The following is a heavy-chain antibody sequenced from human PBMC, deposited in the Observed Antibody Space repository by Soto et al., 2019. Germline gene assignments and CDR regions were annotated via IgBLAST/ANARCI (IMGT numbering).Heavy chain of an antibody. CDR2: INHSGST. V-gene: IGHV4-34*01. D-gene: IGHD3-10*01. CDR3: ARHDSLWFGDENWFDP. Sequence: PSETLSLTCAVYGGSFSGYYWTWIRQPPGTGLEWIGEINHSGSTNYNPSLKSRVTISVDTSKNQFSLKLSSVTAADTAVYYCARHDSLWFGDENWFDPWGQGTLVTVSS. J-gene: IGHJ5*02. CDR1: GGSFSGYY.